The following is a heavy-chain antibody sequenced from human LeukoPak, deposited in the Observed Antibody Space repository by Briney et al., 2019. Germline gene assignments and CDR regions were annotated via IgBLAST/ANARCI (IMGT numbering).Heavy chain of an antibody. CDR1: GFTFSSYS. D-gene: IGHD6-19*01. CDR3: ASGQPKGSIAVAGEKYYMDV. J-gene: IGHJ6*03. Sequence: PGGSLRLSCAASGFTFSSYSTNWVRQAPGKGLEWVSYISSSSSTIYYADSVKGRFTISRDNAKNSLYLQMNSLRAEDTAVYYCASGQPKGSIAVAGEKYYMDVWGKGTTVTVSS. CDR2: ISSSSSTI. V-gene: IGHV3-48*04.